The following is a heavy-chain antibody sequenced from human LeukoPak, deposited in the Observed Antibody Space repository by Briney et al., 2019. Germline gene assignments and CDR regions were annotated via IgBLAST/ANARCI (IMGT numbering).Heavy chain of an antibody. V-gene: IGHV3-33*01. Sequence: GRSLRLSCAASGFTFSSYGMHWVRQAPGKGLEWVAVIWYDGSNKYYADSVKGRFTISRDNSKNTLYLQMNSLRAEDTAVYYCARDQPAALGNYYDYGMDVWGKGTSVTVSS. J-gene: IGHJ6*04. D-gene: IGHD2-2*01. CDR1: GFTFSSYG. CDR2: IWYDGSNK. CDR3: ARDQPAALGNYYDYGMDV.